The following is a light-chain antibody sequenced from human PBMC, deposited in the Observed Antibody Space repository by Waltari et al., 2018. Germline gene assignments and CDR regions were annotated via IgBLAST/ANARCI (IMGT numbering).Light chain of an antibody. Sequence: QSALTQPASVSGSPGQSVTIFCAGTSNDVGGYNSVSWYQEHPGQAPRVIIYEFSDRPSGVSVRFSGSKSGNTASLTISGLQAEDEADYYCSSQSSNDVVLFGGGTKLTVL. CDR1: SNDVGGYNS. J-gene: IGLJ2*01. CDR3: SSQSSNDVVL. CDR2: EFS. V-gene: IGLV2-14*01.